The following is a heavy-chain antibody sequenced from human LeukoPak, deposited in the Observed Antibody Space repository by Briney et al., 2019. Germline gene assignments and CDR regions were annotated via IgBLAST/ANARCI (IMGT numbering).Heavy chain of an antibody. CDR3: ARYSSSWEDFDY. J-gene: IGHJ4*02. Sequence: KPGGSLRLSCAASGFTFSDYYMSWIRQAPGKGLEWVPYISSSSSYTNYADSVKGRFTISRDNAKNSLYLQMNSLRAEDTAVYYCARYSSSWEDFDYWGQGTLVTVSS. CDR1: GFTFSDYY. D-gene: IGHD6-13*01. V-gene: IGHV3-11*03. CDR2: ISSSSSYT.